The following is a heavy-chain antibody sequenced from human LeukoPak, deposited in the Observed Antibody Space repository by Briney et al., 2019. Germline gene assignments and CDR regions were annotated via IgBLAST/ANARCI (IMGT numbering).Heavy chain of an antibody. CDR1: GYSFTSYW. Sequence: GESLMISCKGSGYSFTSYWIGWVRHMPGKGLEWMGIIYPGDSDTSYSPSFQGQVTISADKSISTAYLQWSSLKASDTAMYYCARHLYSSYYFDYWGQGTLVTVSS. CDR2: IYPGDSDT. J-gene: IGHJ4*02. D-gene: IGHD2-15*01. CDR3: ARHLYSSYYFDY. V-gene: IGHV5-51*01.